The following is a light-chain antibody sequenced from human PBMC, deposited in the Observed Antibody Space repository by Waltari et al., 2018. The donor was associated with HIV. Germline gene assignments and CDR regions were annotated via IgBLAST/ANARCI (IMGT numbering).Light chain of an antibody. CDR2: GVT. Sequence: SALTQPASVSGSLGQSVTISCTGATRDIGAFVSWYQQLPGRAPQLLFSGVTRRASGISHRFFASKSGATASLTISRLQADDEGCYYCSSTADLESVTFGGGT. CDR3: SSTADLESVT. V-gene: IGLV2-14*03. J-gene: IGLJ2*01. CDR1: TRDIGAF.